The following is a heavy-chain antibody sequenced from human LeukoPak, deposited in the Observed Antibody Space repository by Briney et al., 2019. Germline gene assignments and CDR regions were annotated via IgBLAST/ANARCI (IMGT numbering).Heavy chain of an antibody. D-gene: IGHD2-15*01. CDR1: GFTFSDDF. CDR3: ARERGDIIVF. V-gene: IGHV3-11*01. Sequence: GGSLRLSCAATGFTFSDDFMSWIRQAPGKGPEWISYISNSGNTIYYADSVKGRFTISRDNAKNSLYLQMNSLRAEDTAVYYCARERGDIIVFWGQGTTVTVSS. CDR2: ISNSGNTI. J-gene: IGHJ6*02.